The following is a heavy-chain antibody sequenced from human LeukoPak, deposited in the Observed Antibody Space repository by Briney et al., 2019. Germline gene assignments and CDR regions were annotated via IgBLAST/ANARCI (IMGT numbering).Heavy chain of an antibody. CDR2: IRYSESA. D-gene: IGHD3-22*01. J-gene: IGHJ4*02. V-gene: IGHV4-39*01. Sequence: SETLSLTCTVSGGSISSSSYYWGWIRQPPGRGLEWIASIRYSESAYYSPSLKSRATMSVDTSKNQFSLRLRSLTATDTAVYYCATQDSSHYWGQGTLVTVSS. CDR1: GGSISSSSYY. CDR3: ATQDSSHY.